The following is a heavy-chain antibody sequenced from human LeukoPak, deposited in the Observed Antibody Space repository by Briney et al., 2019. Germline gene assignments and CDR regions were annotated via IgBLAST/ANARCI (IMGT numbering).Heavy chain of an antibody. Sequence: PGGSLRLSCAASGVTLSSYAMSWARQAPGKGLEWVSGISSSGSGGNTYYADSVKGRFTISRDSSKNTLFLHMNTLRAEDTAVYYCARECIAALGPCFDCWGQGTLVAVSS. CDR2: ISSSGSGGNT. CDR3: ARECIAALGPCFDC. V-gene: IGHV3-23*01. CDR1: GVTLSSYA. J-gene: IGHJ4*02. D-gene: IGHD6-13*01.